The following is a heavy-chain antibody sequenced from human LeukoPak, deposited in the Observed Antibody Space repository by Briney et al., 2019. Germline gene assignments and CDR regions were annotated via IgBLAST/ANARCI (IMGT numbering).Heavy chain of an antibody. Sequence: SETLSLTCAVYGGSFSGYYWSWIRQPPGKGLEWIGEINHSGSTNYNPSLKSRVTISVDTSKNQFSLKLSSVTAADTAVYYCARVYDLSRVVYYYYMDVWGKGTTVTVSS. J-gene: IGHJ6*03. CDR3: ARVYDLSRVVYYYYMDV. CDR2: INHSGST. V-gene: IGHV4-34*01. CDR1: GGSFSGYY. D-gene: IGHD3-3*01.